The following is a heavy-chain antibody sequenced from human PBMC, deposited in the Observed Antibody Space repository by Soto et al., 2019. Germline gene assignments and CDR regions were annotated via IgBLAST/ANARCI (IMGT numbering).Heavy chain of an antibody. V-gene: IGHV4-59*01. D-gene: IGHD2-2*01. CDR2: IYYRGST. Sequence: QVQLQESGPGLVKPSETLSLTCTVSAGSLSSYYWNWIRQPPGKGLEWIGYIYYRGSTNYNPSLKXRXTXXVDTSKNQFSLRLSSVTAADTAVYYCARSGGYDVLLPAGTHWGQGTLVTVSS. CDR1: AGSLSSYY. J-gene: IGHJ4*02. CDR3: ARSGGYDVLLPAGTH.